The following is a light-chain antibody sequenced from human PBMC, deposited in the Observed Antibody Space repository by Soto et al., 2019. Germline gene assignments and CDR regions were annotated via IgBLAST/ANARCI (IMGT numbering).Light chain of an antibody. V-gene: IGKV3-20*01. J-gene: IGKJ2*01. CDR1: QTISSSH. CDR2: GAS. CDR3: QQYNNWPYT. Sequence: IVLTQSPGTLSLSPGERATLSCRASQTISSSHLAWYQQKPGQAPRLLIYGASSRATDIPDRFSGSGSGADFTLTISRLKPEDFAVYYCQQYNNWPYTFGQGTKLEIK.